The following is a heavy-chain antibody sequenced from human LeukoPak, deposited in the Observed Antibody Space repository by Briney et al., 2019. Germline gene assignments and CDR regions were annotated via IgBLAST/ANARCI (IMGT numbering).Heavy chain of an antibody. V-gene: IGHV4-59*01. D-gene: IGHD3-22*01. Sequence: SGTLSLTCTVSGGSISSYYWSWIRQPPGKGLEWIGYIYYSGSTNYNPSLKSRVTISVDTSKNQFSLKLSSVTAADTAVYYCARGLNSSGYYYVSFFFNYWGQGTLVTVSS. CDR3: ARGLNSSGYYYVSFFFNY. J-gene: IGHJ4*02. CDR2: IYYSGST. CDR1: GGSISSYY.